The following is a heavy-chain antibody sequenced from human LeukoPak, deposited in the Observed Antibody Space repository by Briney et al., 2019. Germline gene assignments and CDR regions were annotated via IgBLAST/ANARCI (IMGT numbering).Heavy chain of an antibody. CDR3: AGERGEEYSRGWYKGNYFDN. J-gene: IGHJ4*02. V-gene: IGHV4-59*01. D-gene: IGHD6-19*01. Sequence: SETLSLTCTVSGGSISSYYWSWIRQPPGKGLEWIGYIYYSGSTNYNPSLKSRVTISVDTSKNQFSLKLSSVTAADTAVYYCAGERGEEYSRGWYKGNYFDNWGQGIRVTVSS. CDR1: GGSISSYY. CDR2: IYYSGST.